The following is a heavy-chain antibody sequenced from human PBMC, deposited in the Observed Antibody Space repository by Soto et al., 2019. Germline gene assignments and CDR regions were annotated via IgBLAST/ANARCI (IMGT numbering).Heavy chain of an antibody. V-gene: IGHV3-11*01. CDR3: AREPVVTNYYYGMDV. Sequence: PGGSLRLSCAASGFTFSDYYMSWIRQAPGKGLEWVSYISSSGSTIYYADSVKGRFTISRDNAKNSLYLQMNSLRAEDTAVYYCAREPVVTNYYYGMDVLVQGTTVTVSS. CDR1: GFTFSDYY. J-gene: IGHJ6*02. CDR2: ISSSGSTI. D-gene: IGHD3-3*01.